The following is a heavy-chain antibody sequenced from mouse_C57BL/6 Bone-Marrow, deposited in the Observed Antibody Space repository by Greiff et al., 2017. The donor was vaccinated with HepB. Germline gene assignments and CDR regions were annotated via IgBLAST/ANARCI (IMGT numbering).Heavy chain of an antibody. V-gene: IGHV1-64*01. Sequence: VQLQQPGAELVKPGASVKLSCKASGYTFTSYWMHWVKQRPGQGLEWIGMIHPNSGSTNYNEKFKSKATLTVDKSSSTACMQLSSLTSEDSAVYYCALKGDYAMDYWGQGTSVTVSS. CDR1: GYTFTSYW. CDR3: ALKGDYAMDY. CDR2: IHPNSGST. J-gene: IGHJ4*01.